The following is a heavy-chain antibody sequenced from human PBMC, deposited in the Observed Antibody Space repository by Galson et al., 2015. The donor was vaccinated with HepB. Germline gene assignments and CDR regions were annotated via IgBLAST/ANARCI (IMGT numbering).Heavy chain of an antibody. D-gene: IGHD3-10*01. CDR1: GYTFTGYY. V-gene: IGHV1-2*06. J-gene: IGHJ3*02. Sequence: SVKVSCKASGYTFTGYYMHWVRQAPGQGLEWMGRINPNSGGTNYAQKFQGRVTMTRDTSISTAYMELSRLRSDDTAVYYCARGRTPRGAFDIWGQGTMVTVSS. CDR2: INPNSGGT. CDR3: ARGRTPRGAFDI.